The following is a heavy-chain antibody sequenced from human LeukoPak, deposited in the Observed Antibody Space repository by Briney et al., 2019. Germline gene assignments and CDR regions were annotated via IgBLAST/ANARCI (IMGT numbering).Heavy chain of an antibody. CDR3: AKHSSSWHYFDY. CDR2: ISGSGGGT. CDR1: GFTFSSYS. V-gene: IGHV3-23*01. Sequence: GGSLRLSCAASGFTFSSYSMSWVRQAPGKGLEWVSAISGSGGGTYFADSVKGRFTISRDNSKNTLFLQMDSLRADDTAVYYCAKHSSSWHYFDYWGQGTLVTVSS. J-gene: IGHJ4*02. D-gene: IGHD6-13*01.